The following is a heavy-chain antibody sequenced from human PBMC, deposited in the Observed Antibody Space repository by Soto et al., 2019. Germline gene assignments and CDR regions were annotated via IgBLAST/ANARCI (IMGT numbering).Heavy chain of an antibody. D-gene: IGHD2-15*01. J-gene: IGHJ4*02. CDR1: GGSFSGYY. CDR2: INHSGST. Sequence: SETLSLTCAVYGGSFSGYYWSLLRQPPGKGLEWIGEINHSGSTNYNPSLKSRVTISVDTSKNQFSLKLSSVTAADTAVYYCARGAYLHCSGGSCYPYYFDYWGQGTLVTVSS. V-gene: IGHV4-34*01. CDR3: ARGAYLHCSGGSCYPYYFDY.